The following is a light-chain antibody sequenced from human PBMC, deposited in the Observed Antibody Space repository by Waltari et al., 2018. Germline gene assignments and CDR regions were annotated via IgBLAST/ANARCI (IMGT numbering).Light chain of an antibody. V-gene: IGKV4-1*01. CDR2: WAS. J-gene: IGKJ2*01. Sequence: DIVVTQSPDSLAVSLGERATINCKSSQSVVHTNNKNYLAWYQQKPGQPPKLLMYWASTRASGVPARFSGSGSGTDFTLTISSLQAEDVAVYYCQQYYSAPNTFGQGTKLEI. CDR1: QSVVHTNNKNY. CDR3: QQYYSAPNT.